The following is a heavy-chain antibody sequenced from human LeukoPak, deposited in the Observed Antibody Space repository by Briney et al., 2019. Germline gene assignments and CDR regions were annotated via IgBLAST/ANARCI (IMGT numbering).Heavy chain of an antibody. Sequence: PSETLSLTCAVSSGSLSGYSWGWIRQAPGKGLDWIGEIHHSGSTTYNSSLKNRVTISPDKPKSQFSLILTSVTAADTAVYYCTRQSGKVTPIDYWGQGILVTVSS. D-gene: IGHD2-21*02. CDR3: TRQSGKVTPIDY. V-gene: IGHV4-34*01. J-gene: IGHJ4*02. CDR1: SGSLSGYS. CDR2: IHHSGST.